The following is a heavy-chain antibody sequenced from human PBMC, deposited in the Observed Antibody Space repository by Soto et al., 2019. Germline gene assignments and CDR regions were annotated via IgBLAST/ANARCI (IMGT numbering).Heavy chain of an antibody. CDR2: IYYGGST. D-gene: IGHD4-17*01. V-gene: IGHV4-59*08. CDR3: ARRYGPGFDY. Sequence: PSETLSLTCTVSGDSISTDYWSWIRQSPGKGLGWIGFIYYGGSTYYNPSLKSRVTISVDTSKNQFSLKLSSVTAADTAVYYCARRYGPGFDYWGQGTLVTVSS. CDR1: GDSISTDY. J-gene: IGHJ4*02.